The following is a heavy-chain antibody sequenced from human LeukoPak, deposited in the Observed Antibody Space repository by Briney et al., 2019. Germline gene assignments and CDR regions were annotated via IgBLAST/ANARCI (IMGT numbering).Heavy chain of an antibody. V-gene: IGHV3-30*04. CDR1: GFTFSSYA. D-gene: IGHD5-12*01. Sequence: GGSLRLSCAASGFTFSSYAMHWVRQAPGKGLEWVAVISYDGSNKYCADSVKGRFTISRDNSKNTLYLQMNSLRAEDTAVYYCAREGYSGYTHYFDYWGQGTLVTVSS. CDR3: AREGYSGYTHYFDY. J-gene: IGHJ4*02. CDR2: ISYDGSNK.